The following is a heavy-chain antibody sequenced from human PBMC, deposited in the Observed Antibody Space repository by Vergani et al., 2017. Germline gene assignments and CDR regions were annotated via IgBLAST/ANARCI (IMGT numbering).Heavy chain of an antibody. J-gene: IGHJ6*02. V-gene: IGHV5-10-1*01. D-gene: IGHD2-2*02. Sequence: EVQLVQSGAEVKKPGESLRISCKGSGYSFTSYWISWVRQMPGKGLEWMGRIDPSDSYTNYSPSFQGHVTISADKSISTAYLQWSSLKASDTAMYYCARTSKSYTSPLLTWMNYGMDVWGQGTTVTVAS. CDR3: ARTSKSYTSPLLTWMNYGMDV. CDR1: GYSFTSYW. CDR2: IDPSDSYT.